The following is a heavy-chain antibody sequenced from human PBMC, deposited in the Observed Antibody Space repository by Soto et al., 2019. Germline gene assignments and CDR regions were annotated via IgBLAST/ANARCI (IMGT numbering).Heavy chain of an antibody. CDR1: EDSFTSYW. V-gene: IGHV5-51*01. D-gene: IGHD3-22*01. Sequence: GQSMKISFTGSEDSFTSYWIGWVRQMPGQCLEWVGIGYPGDSETRYSPSFQGQVTISADKSISTAYLQWSSLKASDTAMYYCARHAGYYDSSGYYSAGPETNWFDPWGQGTLVTVYS. CDR2: GYPGDSET. CDR3: ARHAGYYDSSGYYSAGPETNWFDP. J-gene: IGHJ5*02.